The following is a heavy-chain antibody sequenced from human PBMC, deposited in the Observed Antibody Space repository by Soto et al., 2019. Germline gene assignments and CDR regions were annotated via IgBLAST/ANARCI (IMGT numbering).Heavy chain of an antibody. D-gene: IGHD6-19*01. CDR3: ARHDGFSSGWIFDY. J-gene: IGHJ4*01. CDR2: INHSGST. CDR1: GGSFSAYY. Sequence: PSETLSLTCAVYGGSFSAYYWTWIRQPPGTGLEWIGEINHSGSTNYNPSLKSRVTISVDTSKDQFSLKLTSVTAADTAVYYCARHDGFSSGWIFDYWGHGTLVTVS. V-gene: IGHV4-34*01.